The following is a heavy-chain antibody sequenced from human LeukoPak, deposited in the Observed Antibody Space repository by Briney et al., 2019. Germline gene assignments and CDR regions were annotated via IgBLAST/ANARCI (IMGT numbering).Heavy chain of an antibody. D-gene: IGHD3-22*01. Sequence: PSETLSLTCTVSGVSISSGSYDWSWLRQPAGKGLEWIVRIYTSGSTNYNPSLKSRFTISVDPSKNQFSLNLSSVTAADTGVYYCARHPYYDRSGYPNWFDPWGQGTLVTVSS. J-gene: IGHJ5*02. CDR3: ARHPYYDRSGYPNWFDP. CDR2: IYTSGST. V-gene: IGHV4-61*02. CDR1: GVSISSGSYD.